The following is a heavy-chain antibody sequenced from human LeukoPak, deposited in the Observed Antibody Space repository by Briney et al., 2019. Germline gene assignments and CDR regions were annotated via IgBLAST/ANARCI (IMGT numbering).Heavy chain of an antibody. CDR2: INWNGGST. D-gene: IGHD2-2*01. J-gene: IGHJ4*02. Sequence: PGGSLRLSCAASGFTFDDYGMSWVRQAPGKGLEWVSGINWNGGSTGYADSVKGRFTISRDNAKNSLYLQMNSLRAEDTAVYYCAREGYCSSTSCYAGMDYWGQGTLVTVSS. CDR1: GFTFDDYG. CDR3: AREGYCSSTSCYAGMDY. V-gene: IGHV3-20*04.